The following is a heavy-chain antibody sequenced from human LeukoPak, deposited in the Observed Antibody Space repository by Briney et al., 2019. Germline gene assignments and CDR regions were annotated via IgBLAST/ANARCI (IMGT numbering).Heavy chain of an antibody. V-gene: IGHV3-23*01. J-gene: IGHJ6*03. Sequence: GGSLRLSCAASGFTFSSYAMSWVRQAPGKGLEWVSAISGSGGSTYYADSVRGRFTISRDNSKNTLYLQMNSLRAEDTAVYYCAKGGSSTTHLDYYYYMDVWGKGTTVTVSS. D-gene: IGHD1-14*01. CDR2: ISGSGGST. CDR1: GFTFSSYA. CDR3: AKGGSSTTHLDYYYYMDV.